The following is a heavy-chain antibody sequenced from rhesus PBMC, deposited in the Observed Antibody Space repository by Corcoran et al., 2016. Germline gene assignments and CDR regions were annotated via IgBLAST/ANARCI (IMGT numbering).Heavy chain of an antibody. J-gene: IGHJ4*01. CDR3: ARKKGGSYFFDY. CDR1: GGCISDSDW. Sequence: QVQLQESAPGVVKPSETLSLTCAVSGGCISDSDWWSWIRQPPGKVLEWIGYIYGSSTTTNCNPSLKCRVTISKDTSKNQFSLKLSSMTAADTAVYYCARKKGGSYFFDYWGQGVLVTVSS. CDR2: IYGSSTTT. D-gene: IGHD1-44*02. V-gene: IGHV4S10*01.